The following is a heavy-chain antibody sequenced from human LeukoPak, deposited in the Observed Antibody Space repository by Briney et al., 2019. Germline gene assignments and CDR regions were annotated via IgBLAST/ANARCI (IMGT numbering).Heavy chain of an antibody. V-gene: IGHV3-23*01. CDR1: GFTFSSYA. Sequence: GGSLRLSCAASGFTFSSYAMSWVRQAPGKGLEWVSAISGSGGSTYYADSVKGRFTISRDNSKNTLYLQMNSLRAEDTAVYYCANDDFWSGYPDYWGQGTLATVSS. J-gene: IGHJ4*02. CDR3: ANDDFWSGYPDY. D-gene: IGHD3-3*01. CDR2: ISGSGGST.